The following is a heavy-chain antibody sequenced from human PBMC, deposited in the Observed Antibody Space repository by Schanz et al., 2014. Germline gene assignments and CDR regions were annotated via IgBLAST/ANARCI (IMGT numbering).Heavy chain of an antibody. CDR2: IYTSGST. V-gene: IGHV4-4*07. D-gene: IGHD2-2*01. J-gene: IGHJ4*02. Sequence: QVQLQESGPGLVKPSETLSLTCTVSGGSISSYYWSWIRQPPGKGLEWIGRIYTSGSTNYNPSLKSRVTMSVDTSKNQFSLKLSSVTDADTAVYYCARHGRGLAKYQLLYFDYWGQGTLVTVSS. CDR3: ARHGRGLAKYQLLYFDY. CDR1: GGSISSYY.